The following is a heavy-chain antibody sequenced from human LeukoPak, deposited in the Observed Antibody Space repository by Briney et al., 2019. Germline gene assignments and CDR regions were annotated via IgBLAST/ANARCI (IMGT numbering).Heavy chain of an antibody. CDR1: GFTVSSNY. Sequence: GGSLRLFCAASGFTVSSNYMSWVRQAPGEGLVWGSVIYSGGSTYHADSVKVRFTISRDNSKNTLYLQVNSLRAEDTAVYYCARDESKDDYGDYYAFDIWGQGTMVTVSS. J-gene: IGHJ3*02. D-gene: IGHD4-17*01. CDR2: IYSGGST. CDR3: ARDESKDDYGDYYAFDI. V-gene: IGHV3-66*01.